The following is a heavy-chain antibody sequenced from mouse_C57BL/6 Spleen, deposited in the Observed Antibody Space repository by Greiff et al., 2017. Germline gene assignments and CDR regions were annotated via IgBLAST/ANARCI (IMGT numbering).Heavy chain of an antibody. Sequence: QVQLQQPGAELVKPGASVKLSCKASGYTFTSYWMQWVKQRPGQGLEWIGEIDPSDSYTNYNQKFKGKATLTVDTSSSTAYMQLSSLTSEDSAVYYCARSYYDYDGRGFAYCGQGTLVTVSA. CDR1: GYTFTSYW. CDR3: ARSYYDYDGRGFAY. V-gene: IGHV1-50*01. J-gene: IGHJ3*01. D-gene: IGHD2-4*01. CDR2: IDPSDSYT.